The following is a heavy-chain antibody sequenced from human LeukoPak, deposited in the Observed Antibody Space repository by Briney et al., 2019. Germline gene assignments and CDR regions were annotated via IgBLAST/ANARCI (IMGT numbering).Heavy chain of an antibody. Sequence: ASVKVSCKASGYTFTGYYIHWVRQAPGQGLEWMGWINPHSGGTNYAQKFQGGVTMTRDTSITTAYMELSSLRSDDTAVYYCARVTLRLGELSFGTHDYWGQGTLVTVSS. J-gene: IGHJ4*02. CDR1: GYTFTGYY. CDR3: ARVTLRLGELSFGTHDY. V-gene: IGHV1-2*02. CDR2: INPHSGGT. D-gene: IGHD3-16*02.